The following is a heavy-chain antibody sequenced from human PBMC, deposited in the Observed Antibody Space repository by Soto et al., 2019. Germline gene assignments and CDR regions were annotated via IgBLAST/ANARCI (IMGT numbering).Heavy chain of an antibody. V-gene: IGHV3-21*01. J-gene: IGHJ4*02. Sequence: GGSLRLSCAASGFTFSSYSMNWVRQAPGKGLEWVSSISSSSSYIYYADSVKGRFTISRDNAKNTVYLQMNSLRAEDTAVYYCARVGRGWFFYDYWGQGNLVTVSS. CDR1: GFTFSSYS. D-gene: IGHD6-19*01. CDR3: ARVGRGWFFYDY. CDR2: ISSSSSYI.